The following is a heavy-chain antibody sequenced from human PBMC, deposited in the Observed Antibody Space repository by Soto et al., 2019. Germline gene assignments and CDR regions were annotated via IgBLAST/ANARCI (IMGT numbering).Heavy chain of an antibody. J-gene: IGHJ6*02. CDR3: AKGRLRYFDWSRDYYYYYGMDV. D-gene: IGHD3-9*01. CDR1: GFTFSSYG. V-gene: IGHV3-30*18. Sequence: PGGSLRLSCAASGFTFSSYGMHWVRQAPGKGLEWVAVISYDGSNKYYADSVKGRFTISRDNSKNTLYLQMNSLRAEDTAVYYCAKGRLRYFDWSRDYYYYYGMDVWGQGTTVTVSS. CDR2: ISYDGSNK.